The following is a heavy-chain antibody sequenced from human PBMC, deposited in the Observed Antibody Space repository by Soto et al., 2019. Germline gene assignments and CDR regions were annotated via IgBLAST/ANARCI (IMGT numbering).Heavy chain of an antibody. V-gene: IGHV4-4*02. CDR3: ARGVLQLWSFRNWFDP. Sequence: SETLSLTCAVSGGSISSSNWWSWVRQPPGKGLEWIGEIYHSGSTNYNPSLKSRVTISVDKSKNQFSLKLSSVTAADTAVYYCARGVLQLWSFRNWFDPWGQGTLVTVSS. CDR1: GGSISSSNW. D-gene: IGHD5-18*01. J-gene: IGHJ5*02. CDR2: IYHSGST.